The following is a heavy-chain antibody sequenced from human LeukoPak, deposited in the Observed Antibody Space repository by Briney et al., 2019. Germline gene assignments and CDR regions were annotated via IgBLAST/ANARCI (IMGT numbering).Heavy chain of an antibody. CDR2: INTNTGNP. CDR1: GYTFTSYA. CDR3: ARGRRNYYGSGSYFLDY. D-gene: IGHD3-10*01. V-gene: IGHV7-4-1*02. Sequence: ASVKVSCKASGYTFTSYAMNWVRQAPGQGLEWMGWINTNTGNPTYAQGFTGRFVFSLDTSVSTAYLQISSLKAEDTAVYYCARGRRNYYGSGSYFLDYWGQGTLVTVCS. J-gene: IGHJ4*02.